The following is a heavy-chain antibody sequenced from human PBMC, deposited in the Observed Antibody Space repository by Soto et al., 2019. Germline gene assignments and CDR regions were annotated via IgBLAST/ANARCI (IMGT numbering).Heavy chain of an antibody. V-gene: IGHV4-61*01. D-gene: IGHD3-3*01. CDR3: AGNRGGTFLGVVVPWGDAI. Sequence: QVQLQESGPGLVKPSETLSLTCTVSGGSVSSGSYYWSWIRQPPGKGLEWIGYIYYSGSTNYNPSPETRATIAVDTAKNQSSVKLGTVTAADTTVYDCAGNRGGTFLGVVVPWGDAIWGQGTMVTVSS. CDR2: IYYSGST. CDR1: GGSVSSGSYY. J-gene: IGHJ3*02.